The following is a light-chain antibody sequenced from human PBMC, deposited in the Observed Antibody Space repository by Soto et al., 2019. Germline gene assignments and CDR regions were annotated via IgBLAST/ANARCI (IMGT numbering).Light chain of an antibody. V-gene: IGKV3-11*01. CDR3: QQRSNWPWT. J-gene: IGKJ1*01. CDR2: AAS. CDR1: QSVSTS. Sequence: EIVLTQSPATLSLSPGERATLSCRAGQSVSTSLAWYQQKPGQAPRLLVYAASIRATGIPARFSGSGSGTAFTLTISSLEPEDFAIYYCQQRSNWPWTFGQGTKVEVK.